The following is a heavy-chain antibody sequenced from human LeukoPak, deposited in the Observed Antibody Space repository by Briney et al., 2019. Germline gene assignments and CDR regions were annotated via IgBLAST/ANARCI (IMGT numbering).Heavy chain of an antibody. V-gene: IGHV3-23*01. J-gene: IGHJ4*02. CDR3: AKPQTGAYCGGDCYSLNY. Sequence: GGSLRLSCAGSGFTFSAYDLSWVRQAQGQGLEWVAAISRSGSTPYYTASVKGRFTVSRDNSKNTLFLQMNSLRAEDTAVYYCAKPQTGAYCGGDCYSLNYWGQGTLVTVSS. CDR2: ISRSGSTP. D-gene: IGHD2-21*01. CDR1: GFTFSAYD.